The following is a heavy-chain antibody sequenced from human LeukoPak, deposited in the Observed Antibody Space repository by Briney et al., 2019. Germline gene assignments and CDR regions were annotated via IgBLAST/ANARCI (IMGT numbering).Heavy chain of an antibody. CDR3: VAAAGTLLDY. Sequence: PGRSLRLSCAASGFTFDDYAMHWVRQAPGKGLEWVSGISWNSGSIGYADSVKGRFTISRDNAKNSLYLQMNGLRAEDTALYYCVAAAGTLLDYWGQGTLVTVSS. D-gene: IGHD6-13*01. CDR2: ISWNSGSI. CDR1: GFTFDDYA. V-gene: IGHV3-9*01. J-gene: IGHJ4*02.